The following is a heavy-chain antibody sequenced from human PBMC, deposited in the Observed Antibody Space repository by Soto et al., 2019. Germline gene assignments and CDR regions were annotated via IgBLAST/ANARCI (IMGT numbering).Heavy chain of an antibody. D-gene: IGHD6-13*01. V-gene: IGHV4-30-4*01. CDR3: ARTVGIRIAAAGTGTIDY. J-gene: IGHJ4*02. CDR1: GGSISSGDYY. CDR2: IYYSGST. Sequence: QVQLQESGPGLVKPSQTLSLTCTVSGGSISSGDYYWSWIRQPPGKGLEWIGYIYYSGSTYYNPSLKRRVTISVDTSKNQFSLKLSSVTAADTAVYYCARTVGIRIAAAGTGTIDYWGQGTLVTVSS.